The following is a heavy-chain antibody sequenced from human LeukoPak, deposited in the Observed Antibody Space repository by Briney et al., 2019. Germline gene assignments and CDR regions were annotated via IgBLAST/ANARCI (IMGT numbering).Heavy chain of an antibody. CDR3: AGTSSGPERRGMDV. CDR1: GFTFSTYG. Sequence: PGGSLRLSCAASGFTFSTYGMHWVRQAPGKGLEWVAAVWSDGINKYYADSVTGRFTISRDNSKNTLYLQMNSLRAEDTAVYYCAGTSSGPERRGMDVWGQGATVTVSS. D-gene: IGHD6-19*01. V-gene: IGHV3-33*01. J-gene: IGHJ6*02. CDR2: VWSDGINK.